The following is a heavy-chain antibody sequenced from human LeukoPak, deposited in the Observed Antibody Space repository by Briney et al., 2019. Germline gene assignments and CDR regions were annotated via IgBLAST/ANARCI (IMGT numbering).Heavy chain of an antibody. CDR1: GFPFSSHW. J-gene: IGHJ4*02. CDR2: INQDGSEK. CDR3: ASGGGWVFNN. D-gene: IGHD6-19*01. Sequence: GGSLRLSCAASGFPFSSHWLSWFRQSPGKGLEWVAHINQDGSEKYYVDSVKGRFTISRDNARNSQYLQMNSLRTEDTAVYYCASGGGWVFNNWGQGTLVTVSS. V-gene: IGHV3-7*01.